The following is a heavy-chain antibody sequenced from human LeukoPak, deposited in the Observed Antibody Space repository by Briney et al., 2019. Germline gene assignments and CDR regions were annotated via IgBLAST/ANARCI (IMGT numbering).Heavy chain of an antibody. CDR2: ISFDGSNK. CDR3: AREPLAAASY. D-gene: IGHD6-13*01. Sequence: GGSLRLSCAASGFTFSSDAMHGVRQAPGKGLEWVAAISFDGSNKFHADSVKGRFTISRDNSKNALYLQMNSLRPEDTAMYYCAREPLAAASYWGQGTLVTVSS. J-gene: IGHJ4*02. V-gene: IGHV3-30-3*01. CDR1: GFTFSSDA.